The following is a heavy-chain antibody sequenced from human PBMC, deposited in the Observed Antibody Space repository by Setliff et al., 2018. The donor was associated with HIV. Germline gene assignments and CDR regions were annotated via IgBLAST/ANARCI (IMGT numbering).Heavy chain of an antibody. CDR3: TRDLWGDDYYYNNMDV. J-gene: IGHJ6*03. V-gene: IGHV4-4*07. D-gene: IGHD2-21*02. CDR1: GGSISSYS. CDR2: IYPSGST. Sequence: SETLSLTCTVSGGSISSYSWSWIRQPAGKGLEWIGRIYPSGSTSYNPSLRSRVTMSVDTSKNQFSLKVTSVTAADTAVYYCTRDLWGDDYYYNNMDVWGKGTTVTVSS.